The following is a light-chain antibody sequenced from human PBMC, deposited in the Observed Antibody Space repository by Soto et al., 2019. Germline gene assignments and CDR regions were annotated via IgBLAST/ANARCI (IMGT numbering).Light chain of an antibody. J-gene: IGKJ5*01. CDR1: QSVSIY. CDR2: DAS. Sequence: EIVLAQSPATLALSPWERATLSCRASQSVSIYLAWYQQKPGQAPRLLIYDASNRATGIPARFSGSGSGTDFTLTISRLEPEDFAVYSCQQYAGSPITFGQGTRLEIK. V-gene: IGKV3-11*01. CDR3: QQYAGSPIT.